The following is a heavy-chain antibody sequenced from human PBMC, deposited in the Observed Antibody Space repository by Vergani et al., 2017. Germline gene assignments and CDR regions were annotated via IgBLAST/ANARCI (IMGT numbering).Heavy chain of an antibody. D-gene: IGHD5-12*01. CDR1: GITFWKFG. Sequence: EVQLVESGGGLVQPGGSLRLSCEASGITFWKFGMHWVRPGPGKGLEWVSGISWNSGAVDYADSVRGRFTISRDNAKNSLFLEMNSLRFEDTAVYFCTKGSVYYHDSAGHGYDPYTGFDLWGQGTLVTVSS. J-gene: IGHJ3*01. V-gene: IGHV3-9*01. CDR2: ISWNSGAV. CDR3: TKGSVYYHDSAGHGYDPYTGFDL.